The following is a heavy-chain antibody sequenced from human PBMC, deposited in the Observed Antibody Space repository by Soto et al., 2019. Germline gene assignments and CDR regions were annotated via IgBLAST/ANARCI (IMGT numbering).Heavy chain of an antibody. V-gene: IGHV3-30*18. CDR1: GFTFSSYG. Sequence: GGSLRLSCAASGFTFSSYGMHWVRQAPGKGLEWVAAISYDGSNKYYADSVKGRFTISRDNSKNTLYLQMNSLRAEDTAVYYCAKGWWIRGSDYFDYWGQGTLVIVSS. J-gene: IGHJ4*02. CDR2: ISYDGSNK. CDR3: AKGWWIRGSDYFDY. D-gene: IGHD2-15*01.